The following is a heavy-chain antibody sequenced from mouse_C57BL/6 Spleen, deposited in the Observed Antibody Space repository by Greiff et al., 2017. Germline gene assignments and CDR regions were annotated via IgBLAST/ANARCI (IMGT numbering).Heavy chain of an antibody. CDR1: GFNIKDDY. D-gene: IGHD2-4*01. J-gene: IGHJ2*01. Sequence: VQLQQSGAELVRPGASVKLSCTASGFNIKDDYMHWVKQRPEQGLEWIGWIDPENGDTAYASKFQGKATITADPSSNTAYLQLSSLTSEGTAVYYCITGYYDDDGGVVFDYWGQGTTLTVSS. CDR3: ITGYYDDDGGVVFDY. CDR2: IDPENGDT. V-gene: IGHV14-4*01.